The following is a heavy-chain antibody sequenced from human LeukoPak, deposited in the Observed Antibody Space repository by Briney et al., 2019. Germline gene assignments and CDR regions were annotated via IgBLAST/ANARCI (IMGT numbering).Heavy chain of an antibody. CDR1: GFTFSRNS. J-gene: IGHJ6*03. D-gene: IGHD2-2*01. CDR2: INFSGGST. CDR3: AKRYCDSTTCFYYMDV. Sequence: GGSLRLSCAASGFTFSRNSMSWVRQAPGQGLEWVSGINFSGGSTYYADSVKGRFTISRDNSMNTLYLQMNSLRAEDTAVYYCAKRYCDSTTCFYYMDVWAKGPRSPSP. V-gene: IGHV3-23*01.